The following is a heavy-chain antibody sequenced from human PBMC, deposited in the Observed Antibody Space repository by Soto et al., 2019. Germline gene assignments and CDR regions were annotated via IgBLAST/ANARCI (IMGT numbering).Heavy chain of an antibody. CDR1: GFSLSTTRVA. CDR2: IYWDDDK. D-gene: IGHD6-19*01. CDR3: SHIVVAGLGYYFDY. J-gene: IGHJ4*02. Sequence: QITLKESGPTLVKPTQTLTLTCTFSGFSLSTTRVAVGWIRQPPGKALEWLALIYWDDDKRYSPFLKSRLTITKDTAQNQVVLTMTNMDPGDTATYHCSHIVVAGLGYYFDYWGQGSLVTVSS. V-gene: IGHV2-5*02.